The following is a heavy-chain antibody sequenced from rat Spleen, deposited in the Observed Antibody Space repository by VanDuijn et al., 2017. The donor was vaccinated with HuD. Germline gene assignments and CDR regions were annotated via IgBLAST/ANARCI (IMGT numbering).Heavy chain of an antibody. CDR2: ITHTDGST. Sequence: EVQLVASGGGLVQPGGSLKLSCVASGFTFNNYWMTWIRQAPGKGLEWIASITHTDGSTYYPDSVEGRFTVSRDNAKSTLYLQMDSLRSEDTATYYCTRENWRPDYWGQGVMVTVSS. D-gene: IGHD4-2*01. V-gene: IGHV5-31*01. J-gene: IGHJ2*01. CDR1: GFTFNNYW. CDR3: TRENWRPDY.